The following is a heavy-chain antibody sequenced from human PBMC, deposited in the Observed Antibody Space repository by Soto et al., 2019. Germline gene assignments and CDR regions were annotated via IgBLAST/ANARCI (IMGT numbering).Heavy chain of an antibody. CDR2: IYYSGTT. CDR1: GGSVRSGSYY. D-gene: IGHD4-4*01. J-gene: IGHJ6*02. V-gene: IGHV4-61*10. CDR3: ARTYCTTTACQAHGIDV. Sequence: SEPLIPSCTVSGGSVRSGSYYWTCIRQRAAEGLEWLGYIYYSGTTNYNPPIKSRITISVDTSGNQFSLKLSSVTAADTAVYLCARTYCTTTACQAHGIDVWGQGSTVTASS.